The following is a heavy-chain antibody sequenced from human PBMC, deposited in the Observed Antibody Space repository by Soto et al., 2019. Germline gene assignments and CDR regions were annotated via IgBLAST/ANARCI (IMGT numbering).Heavy chain of an antibody. D-gene: IGHD2-15*01. CDR1: GFTFSSYA. Sequence: GGSLRLSCAASGFTFSSYAMHWVRQAPGKGLEWVAVISYDGSNKYYADSVKGRFTISRDNSKNTLYLQMNSLRAEDTAVYYCARDMSNPAVVTLILDYWGQGTLVTVSS. V-gene: IGHV3-30-3*01. CDR2: ISYDGSNK. J-gene: IGHJ4*02. CDR3: ARDMSNPAVVTLILDY.